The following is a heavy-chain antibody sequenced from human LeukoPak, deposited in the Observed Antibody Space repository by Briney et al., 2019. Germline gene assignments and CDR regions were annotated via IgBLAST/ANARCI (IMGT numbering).Heavy chain of an antibody. D-gene: IGHD1-26*01. V-gene: IGHV3-48*03. CDR1: GFTFSIYE. Sequence: GGSLRLSCAASGFTFSIYEMNWVRQAPGKGLGWISYITTSGSTIHYADSVKGRFTISRDNARNSLYLQMNSLRVEDTAVYYCVRVMWWELLVTEYYFDYWGQGTLVTVSS. J-gene: IGHJ4*02. CDR3: VRVMWWELLVTEYYFDY. CDR2: ITTSGSTI.